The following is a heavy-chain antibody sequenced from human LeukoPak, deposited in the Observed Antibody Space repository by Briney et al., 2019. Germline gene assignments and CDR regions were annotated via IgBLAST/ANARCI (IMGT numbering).Heavy chain of an antibody. V-gene: IGHV4-59*01. CDR2: IYYSGST. J-gene: IGHJ1*01. CDR3: ARGFYNSGTYSGYFQH. D-gene: IGHD3-10*01. Sequence: SETLSLTCAVSGGSINDYYWSWIRQSLGKGLEWIGYIYYSGSTNYNPSLKSRVTISIDTSKTRFSLSLSSVTAADTAVYYCARGFYNSGTYSGYFQHWGQGTLVTVSS. CDR1: GGSINDYY.